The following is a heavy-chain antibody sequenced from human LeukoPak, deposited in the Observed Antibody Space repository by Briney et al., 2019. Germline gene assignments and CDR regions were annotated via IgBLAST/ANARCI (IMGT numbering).Heavy chain of an antibody. CDR1: GFTFSSYE. Sequence: PRGSMRLSCTASGFTFSSYEMNWVRQAPGKGLEWVSYISSGTATKYYADSVKGRFTISRDNAKNSLYLQMNSLRAEDTAVYYCARRYCSSTSFTLDYWGQGTL. CDR3: ARRYCSSTSFTLDY. J-gene: IGHJ4*02. CDR2: ISSGTATK. D-gene: IGHD2-2*01. V-gene: IGHV3-48*03.